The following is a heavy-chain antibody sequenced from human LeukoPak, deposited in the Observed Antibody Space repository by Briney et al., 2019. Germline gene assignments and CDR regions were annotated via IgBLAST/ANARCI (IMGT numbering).Heavy chain of an antibody. D-gene: IGHD4-17*01. Sequence: SETLSLTCTVSSGSFSSSSYYWGWIRQPPGKGLEWIGSIYYSGSTYYNPSLKSRVTISVDTSKNQFSLKLSSVTAADTAVYYCARLRNLRPTTPAWYFDLWGCGTLVTVSS. CDR3: ARLRNLRPTTPAWYFDL. J-gene: IGHJ2*01. V-gene: IGHV4-39*01. CDR2: IYYSGST. CDR1: SGSFSSSSYY.